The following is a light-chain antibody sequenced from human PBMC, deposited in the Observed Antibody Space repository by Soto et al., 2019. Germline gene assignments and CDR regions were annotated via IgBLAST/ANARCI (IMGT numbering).Light chain of an antibody. CDR1: QIVSSH. J-gene: IGKJ1*01. V-gene: IGKV3-15*01. CDR2: GAS. Sequence: EAVMTQSPATLSVSPGERVTLSCRASQIVSSHLAWYQQRPGQAPRLLIYGASTRATGIPARFSGSESGTEFTLTITSRQSADSAVYYYQPYNTCPWTFGQGTNVDIK. CDR3: QPYNTCPWT.